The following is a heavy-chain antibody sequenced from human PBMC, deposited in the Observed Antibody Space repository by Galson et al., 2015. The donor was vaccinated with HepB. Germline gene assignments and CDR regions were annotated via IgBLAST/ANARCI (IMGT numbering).Heavy chain of an antibody. CDR1: GYSFTSWW. CDR3: ARAFSLSSSWFDP. J-gene: IGHJ5*02. Sequence: QSGAEVKKPGESLKISCTGSGYSFTSWWIGWVRQMPGKGLEWMGIIYPSDSDTRYNPSFQGQVTISADKSINTAYLEWISLKASDTAVYYCARAFSLSSSWFDPWGQGTRVTVSS. V-gene: IGHV5-51*01. CDR2: IYPSDSDT. D-gene: IGHD6-6*01.